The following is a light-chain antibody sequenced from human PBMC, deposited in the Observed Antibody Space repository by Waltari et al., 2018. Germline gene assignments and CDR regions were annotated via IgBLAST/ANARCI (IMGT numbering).Light chain of an antibody. V-gene: IGLV7-43*01. CDR3: LLYDGGTRV. Sequence: QTVVTQKPSLTVSPGGPVTPTCGSSTGTVNSTYSPNWVQQKPGQPPRTLIYSTSSKQTCPPGRFSGSLLGCKAALTLSVVQPDDDAEYYCLLYDGGTRVFGGGTKLTVL. J-gene: IGLJ3*02. CDR2: STS. CDR1: TGTVNSTYS.